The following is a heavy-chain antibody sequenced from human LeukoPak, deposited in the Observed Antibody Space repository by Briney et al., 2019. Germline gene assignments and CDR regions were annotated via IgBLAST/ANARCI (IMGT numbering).Heavy chain of an antibody. CDR1: RFTFNIFG. CDR2: ISFDRSNK. D-gene: IGHD3-22*01. CDR3: RAATRYLDYYYDY. J-gene: IGHJ4*02. V-gene: IGHV3-30*03. Sequence: PGRSLRLSCAASRFTFNIFGMHWVRQAPGKGLEWVAVISFDRSNKYYADSVRGRFTISRDNSRDTLYLQMSSLTIEDTAVYYCRAATRYLDYYYDYWGRGTLVTVSS.